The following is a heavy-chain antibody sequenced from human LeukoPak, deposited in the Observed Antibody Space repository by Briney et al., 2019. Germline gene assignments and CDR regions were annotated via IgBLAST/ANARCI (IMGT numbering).Heavy chain of an antibody. CDR1: GYTFTSYG. J-gene: IGHJ3*02. D-gene: IGHD6-19*01. CDR2: ISAYNGNT. Sequence: GAPVKVSCKASGYTFTSYGISWVRQAPGQGLEWMGWISAYNGNTNYAQKLQGRVTMTTDTSTSTAYMELRSLRSDDTAVYYCARVSYSSGWTDAFDIWGQGTMVTVSS. CDR3: ARVSYSSGWTDAFDI. V-gene: IGHV1-18*01.